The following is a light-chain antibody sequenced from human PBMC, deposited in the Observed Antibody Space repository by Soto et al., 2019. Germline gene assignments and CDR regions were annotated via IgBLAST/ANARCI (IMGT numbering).Light chain of an antibody. CDR3: QQYNNWPLT. CDR2: GAS. J-gene: IGKJ4*01. CDR1: QSVSSN. Sequence: EIVMTQSPATLSVSPGERATLSCRASQSVSSNLAWYQQKPGQAPRLLIYGASTRATGIPTRFSGSGSGTNFTLIISSLQSEDFAFYYCQQYNNWPLTFGGGTKVEIK. V-gene: IGKV3-15*01.